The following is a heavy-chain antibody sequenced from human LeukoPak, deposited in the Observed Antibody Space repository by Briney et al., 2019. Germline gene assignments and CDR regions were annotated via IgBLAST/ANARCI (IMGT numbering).Heavy chain of an antibody. V-gene: IGHV3-7*05. D-gene: IGHD1-26*01. J-gene: IGHJ4*02. CDR1: GFTFSNYW. Sequence: GGSLRLSCAASGFTFSNYWMGWVRQAPGKGLERVANIKQDGSEKYYVDSVKGRFTITRDNAKKSLYLQMNSLRAEDTAVYYCARDKSVGATPFDYWGQGTLVTVSS. CDR2: IKQDGSEK. CDR3: ARDKSVGATPFDY.